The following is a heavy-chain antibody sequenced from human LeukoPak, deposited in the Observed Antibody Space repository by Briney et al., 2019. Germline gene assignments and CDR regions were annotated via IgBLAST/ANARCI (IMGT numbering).Heavy chain of an antibody. CDR1: GGTFSSYA. CDR2: IIPIFGTA. D-gene: IGHD3-16*01. V-gene: IGHV1-69*13. Sequence: SVKVSCKASGGTFSSYAISWVRQAPGQGLEWMGGIIPIFGTANYAQKFQGRVTITADESTSTAYMELSSLRSEDTAVYYCARNKPPGNAFDIWGQGTLVTVSS. J-gene: IGHJ4*02. CDR3: ARNKPPGNAFDI.